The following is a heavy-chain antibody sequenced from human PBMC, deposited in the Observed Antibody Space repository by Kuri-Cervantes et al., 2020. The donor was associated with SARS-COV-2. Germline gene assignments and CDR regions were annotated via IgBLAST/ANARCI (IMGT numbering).Heavy chain of an antibody. V-gene: IGHV3-53*01. CDR1: GFTFSNAW. D-gene: IGHD6-19*01. J-gene: IGHJ4*02. CDR3: ARDRGWYYFDY. CDR2: IYSGGST. Sequence: GGSLRLSCAASGFTFSNAWMSWVRQAPGKGLEWVSVIYSGGSTYYADSVKGRFTISRDNSKNTLYLQMNSLRAEDTAVYYCARDRGWYYFDYWGQGTLVTVSS.